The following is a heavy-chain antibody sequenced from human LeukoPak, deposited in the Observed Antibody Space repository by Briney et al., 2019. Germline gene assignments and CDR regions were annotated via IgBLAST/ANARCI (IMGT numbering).Heavy chain of an antibody. J-gene: IGHJ5*02. CDR3: ARDLGQYYDTSDNWFDP. CDR1: GFTFGDYG. D-gene: IGHD3-22*01. V-gene: IGHV3-49*04. CDR2: IRSKVFGGTT. Sequence: PGGSLRLSCTASGFTFGDYGMIWVRQAPGKGLEWVGFIRSKVFGGTTEYAASVKGRFTISRDNAKNTLNLQMNSLRAEDTAVYYCARDLGQYYDTSDNWFDPWGQGTLVTVSS.